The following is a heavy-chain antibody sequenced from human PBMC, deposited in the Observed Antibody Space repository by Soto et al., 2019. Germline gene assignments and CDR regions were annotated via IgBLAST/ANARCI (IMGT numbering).Heavy chain of an antibody. D-gene: IGHD5-18*01. V-gene: IGHV3-13*01. CDR2: IGTIDDT. CDR1: GFTSSTYD. Sequence: EVQLVESGGGLVQPGGSLRLSCAASGFTSSTYDMHWVREAPGKGLEWVSAIGTIDDTYYAGSVKGRFTISRENAKNSLYVQMNSLRAGYTAVCYCASELLDTVTRGLYFYLWGRAYLLTVSS. CDR3: ASELLDTVTRGLYFYL. J-gene: IGHJ2*01.